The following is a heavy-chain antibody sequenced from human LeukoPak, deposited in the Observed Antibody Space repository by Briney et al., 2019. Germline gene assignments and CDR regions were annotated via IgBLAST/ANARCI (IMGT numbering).Heavy chain of an antibody. CDR1: GGSISSYY. V-gene: IGHV4-4*09. Sequence: SETLSLTCTVSGGSISSYYWSWIRQPPGKGLEWIGYIYTSGSTNYNPSLKSRVTISVDTSKNQFSLKLSSVTAADTAVYYCARLKFSSSPFDYWGQGTLVTVSS. D-gene: IGHD6-6*01. CDR2: IYTSGST. CDR3: ARLKFSSSPFDY. J-gene: IGHJ4*02.